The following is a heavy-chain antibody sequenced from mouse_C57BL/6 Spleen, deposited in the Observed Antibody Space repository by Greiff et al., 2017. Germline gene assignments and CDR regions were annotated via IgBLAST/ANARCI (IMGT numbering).Heavy chain of an antibody. CDR2: IWSGGST. Sequence: VQRVESGPGLVQPSPSLSITCTVSGFSLTSYGVHWVRQSPGKGLEWLGVIWSGGSTDYNIAFISRLSISKDNSTSRVFFKMNSLQAEDTAKYYCARSRGTTVYYFDYWGQGTTLTVAS. CDR1: GFSLTSYG. D-gene: IGHD1-1*01. J-gene: IGHJ2*01. CDR3: ARSRGTTVYYFDY. V-gene: IGHV2-2*01.